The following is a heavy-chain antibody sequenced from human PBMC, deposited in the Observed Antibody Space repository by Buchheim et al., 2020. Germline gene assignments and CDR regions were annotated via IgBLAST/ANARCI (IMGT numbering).Heavy chain of an antibody. Sequence: QVQLVQSGAEVKKPGSSVKVSCKASGGTFSSYAISWVRQAPGQGLEWMGGIIPIFGTANYAQKFQGRVTITADESTSTAYMELSSLRSEDTAVHYCARDPRFVVVPAARRHNWFDPWGQGTL. J-gene: IGHJ5*02. V-gene: IGHV1-69*01. D-gene: IGHD2-2*01. CDR3: ARDPRFVVVPAARRHNWFDP. CDR2: IIPIFGTA. CDR1: GGTFSSYA.